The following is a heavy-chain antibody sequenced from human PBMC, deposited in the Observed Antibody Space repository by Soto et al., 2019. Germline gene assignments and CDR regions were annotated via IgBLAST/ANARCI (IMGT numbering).Heavy chain of an antibody. CDR1: GYTFTGYY. V-gene: IGHV1-2*04. CDR3: ARDHCSSTSCYDLYYFDY. J-gene: IGHJ4*02. CDR2: INPNSGGT. D-gene: IGHD2-2*01. Sequence: ASVKVSCKASGYTFTGYYMHWVRQAPGQGLEWMGWINPNSGGTNYAQKFQGWVTMTRDTSISTAYMELSRLRSDDTAVYHCARDHCSSTSCYDLYYFDYWGQGTLVTVAS.